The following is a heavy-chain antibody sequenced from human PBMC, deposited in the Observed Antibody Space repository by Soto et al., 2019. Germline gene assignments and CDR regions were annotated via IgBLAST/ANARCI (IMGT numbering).Heavy chain of an antibody. D-gene: IGHD5-18*01. CDR3: ATVDTATSPSNFDY. CDR1: GFTLSDYY. J-gene: IGHJ4*02. V-gene: IGHV3-30-3*01. CDR2: ITNGGSNK. Sequence: PGGSLRLSCAASGFTLSDYYMSWIRQAPGKGLEWMAVITNGGSNKYYADSVKGRFTISRDNSKNTLYLQMNSLRAEDTAVYYCATVDTATSPSNFDYWGQGTLVTVSS.